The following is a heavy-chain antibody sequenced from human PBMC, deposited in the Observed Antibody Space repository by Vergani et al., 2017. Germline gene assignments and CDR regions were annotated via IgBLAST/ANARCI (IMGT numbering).Heavy chain of an antibody. CDR2: ISYDGSNK. Sequence: QVQLVESGGGVVQPGRSLRLSCAASGFTFSSYGMHWVRQAPGTGLEWVAVISYDGSNKYYADSVKGRFTISRDNSKNTLYLQMNSLRAEDTAVYYCAKDPRDYYDSSGYYSHYYYYGMDVWGQGTTVTVSS. J-gene: IGHJ6*02. CDR1: GFTFSSYG. D-gene: IGHD3-22*01. CDR3: AKDPRDYYDSSGYYSHYYYYGMDV. V-gene: IGHV3-30*18.